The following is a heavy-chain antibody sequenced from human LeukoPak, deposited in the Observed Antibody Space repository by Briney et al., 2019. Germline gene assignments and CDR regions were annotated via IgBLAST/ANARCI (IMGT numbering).Heavy chain of an antibody. D-gene: IGHD3-16*02. J-gene: IGHJ4*02. CDR1: GGSFSGYY. CDR2: INHSGST. Sequence: KPSETLSLTCAVYGGSFSGYYWSWIRQPPGKGLEWIGEINHSGSTNYNPSLKSRVTISVDTSKNQFSLKLSSVTAADTAVYYCARSSMITFGGVIVPFDYWGQGTLVTVSS. CDR3: ARSSMITFGGVIVPFDY. V-gene: IGHV4-34*01.